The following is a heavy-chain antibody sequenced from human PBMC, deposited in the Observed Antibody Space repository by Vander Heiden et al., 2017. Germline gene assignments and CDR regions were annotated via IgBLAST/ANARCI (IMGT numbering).Heavy chain of an antibody. CDR2: INPNSGGT. V-gene: IGHV1-2*02. D-gene: IGHD2-21*02. Sequence: QVQLVQSGAEVKKPGASVKVSCKASGYTFTGYYMHCVRQAPGQGLEWMGWINPNSGGTNYAQKFQGRVTMTRDTPISTAYMELSRLRSDDTAVYYCASVPYCGGDCPTTWFDPWGQGTLVTVSS. J-gene: IGHJ5*02. CDR3: ASVPYCGGDCPTTWFDP. CDR1: GYTFTGYY.